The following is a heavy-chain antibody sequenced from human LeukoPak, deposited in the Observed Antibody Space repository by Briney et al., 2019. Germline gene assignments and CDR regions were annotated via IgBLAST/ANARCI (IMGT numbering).Heavy chain of an antibody. CDR2: IYHSGST. CDR1: GYSISSGYY. V-gene: IGHV4-38-2*02. J-gene: IGHJ4*02. D-gene: IGHD6-25*01. Sequence: SETLSLTCTVSGYSISSGYYWGWIRQPPGKGLEWIGSIYHSGSTYYNPSLKSRVTISVDTSKNQFSLKLSSVTAADTAVYYCARDRNSGWGSNFDYWGQGTLVTVSS. CDR3: ARDRNSGWGSNFDY.